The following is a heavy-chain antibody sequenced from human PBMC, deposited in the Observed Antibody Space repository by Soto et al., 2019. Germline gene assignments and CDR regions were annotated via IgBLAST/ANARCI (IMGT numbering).Heavy chain of an antibody. V-gene: IGHV1-69*01. CDR1: GGTFSSYA. CDR3: ARVEVTIFGVVSTSFDP. J-gene: IGHJ5*02. D-gene: IGHD3-3*01. CDR2: IIPIFGTA. Sequence: QVQLVQSGAEVKKPGSSVKVSCKASGGTFSSYAISWVRQAPGQGLEWMGGIIPIFGTANYAQKFQGRVTITADESTSTADMELSSLRSEDTAVYYCARVEVTIFGVVSTSFDPWGQGTLVTVSS.